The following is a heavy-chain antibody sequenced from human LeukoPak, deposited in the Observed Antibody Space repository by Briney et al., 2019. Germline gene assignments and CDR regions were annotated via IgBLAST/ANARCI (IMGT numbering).Heavy chain of an antibody. CDR3: ARGIMVRGVIILGDDAFDI. V-gene: IGHV3-30*03. Sequence: GGSLRLSCAASGFTFSSYGMHWVRQAPGKGLEWVAVISYDGSNKYYADSVKGRFTISRDNSKNTLYLQMNSLRAEDTAVYYWARGIMVRGVIILGDDAFDIWGQGTMVTVTS. J-gene: IGHJ3*02. CDR2: ISYDGSNK. D-gene: IGHD3-10*01. CDR1: GFTFSSYG.